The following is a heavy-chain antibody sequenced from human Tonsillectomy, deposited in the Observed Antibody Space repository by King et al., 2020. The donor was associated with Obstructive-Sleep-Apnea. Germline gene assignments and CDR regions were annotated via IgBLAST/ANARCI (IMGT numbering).Heavy chain of an antibody. D-gene: IGHD2-2*01. CDR1: GFTFSSYA. CDR3: TKGSPGVPAANYFQH. CDR2: IRGSGCSS. V-gene: IGHV3-23*04. Sequence: VQLVESGGGLVQPGGSLRLSCAASGFTFSSYAMSWVGQAPGKELDGDSAIRGSGCSSYYADSGKGRFTISRANSNNTLYLQMNSLRAEDMSVYYCTKGSPGVPAANYFQHWGQGTLVTVSS. J-gene: IGHJ1*01.